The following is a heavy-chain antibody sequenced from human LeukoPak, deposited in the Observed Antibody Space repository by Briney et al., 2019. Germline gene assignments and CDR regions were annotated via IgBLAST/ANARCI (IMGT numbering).Heavy chain of an antibody. Sequence: GGSLRLSCAASGFTFSSYWMSWVRQAPGKGLEWVANIKQDGSEKYYVDSAKGRFTISRDNAKNSLYLQMNSLRAEDTAVYYCARGPYYDFWSGFTKDYYYYGMDVWGQGTTVTVSS. CDR3: ARGPYYDFWSGFTKDYYYYGMDV. CDR2: IKQDGSEK. D-gene: IGHD3-3*01. J-gene: IGHJ6*02. V-gene: IGHV3-7*01. CDR1: GFTFSSYW.